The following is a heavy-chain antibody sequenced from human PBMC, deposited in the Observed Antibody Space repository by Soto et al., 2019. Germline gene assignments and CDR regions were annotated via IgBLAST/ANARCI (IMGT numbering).Heavy chain of an antibody. CDR3: AKGVHGDYPADWYFDL. D-gene: IGHD4-17*01. CDR1: GLTFDDYG. Sequence: PGGSLRLSCAASGLTFDDYGMRWVRQAPGKGLEWVAVISYDGSNKCYADSVKGRFTISRDNSKNTLYLQMNSLRAEDTAVYYCAKGVHGDYPADWYFDLWGRGTLVTVSS. V-gene: IGHV3-30*18. J-gene: IGHJ2*01. CDR2: ISYDGSNK.